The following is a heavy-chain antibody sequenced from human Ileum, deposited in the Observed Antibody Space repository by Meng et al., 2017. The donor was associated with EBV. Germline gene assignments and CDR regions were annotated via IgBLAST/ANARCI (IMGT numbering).Heavy chain of an antibody. CDR3: ARNSESGSYIDY. CDR2: IYYSGTT. D-gene: IGHD1-26*01. V-gene: IGHV4-28*01. CDR1: GYSISTTNW. Sequence: QVQLQESGPGLVKPSDTLPLTCAVSGYSISTTNWWGWIRQPPGKGLEWIGHIYYSGTTYNNPSLKSRVTMSIDPSKNQFSLKLSSVTAVDTAVYYCARNSESGSYIDYWGLGTLVTVSS. J-gene: IGHJ4*02.